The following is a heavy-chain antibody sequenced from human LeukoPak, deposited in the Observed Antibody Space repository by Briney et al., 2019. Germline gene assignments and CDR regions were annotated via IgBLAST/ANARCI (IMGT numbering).Heavy chain of an antibody. CDR3: AKEGRIAAGTGDYFDS. V-gene: IGHV3-23*01. CDR2: ISANGDTT. D-gene: IGHD6-13*01. J-gene: IGHJ4*02. CDR1: GFTFSSYA. Sequence: GGSLRLSCAASGFTFSSYAMSWVRQAPGKGLEGVSGISANGDTTKYADSVKGRFTISRDNAKNTVLLQMNSLRDDDTAVYYCAKEGRIAAGTGDYFDSSGQGTPVTVSS.